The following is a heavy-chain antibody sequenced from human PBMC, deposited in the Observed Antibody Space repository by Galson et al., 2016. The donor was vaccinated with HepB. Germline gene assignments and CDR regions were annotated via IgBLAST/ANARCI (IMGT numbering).Heavy chain of an antibody. CDR1: GFTFSSYW. V-gene: IGHV3-7*01. Sequence: SLRLSCAASGFTFSSYWMSWVRQAPGKGLEWVANIKQDGSEKYYVDSVKGRFTVSRDNAKSSLYLQMNSLRAEDTAVYYCARGRGATRLNYFDYWGQGTLVTVSS. CDR2: IKQDGSEK. J-gene: IGHJ4*02. CDR3: ARGRGATRLNYFDY. D-gene: IGHD1-26*01.